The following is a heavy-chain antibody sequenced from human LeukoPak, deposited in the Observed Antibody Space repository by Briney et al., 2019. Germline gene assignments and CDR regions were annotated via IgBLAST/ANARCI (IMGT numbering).Heavy chain of an antibody. CDR3: ARGWGSSSPFDY. Sequence: GSLRLSCAASGFTFSSYAMHWVRQAPGKGLEWIGEINHSGSTNYNPSLKSRVTISVDTSKNQFSLKLSSVTAADTAVYYCARGWGSSSPFDYWGQGTLVTVSS. CDR2: INHSGST. J-gene: IGHJ4*02. CDR1: GFTFSSYA. D-gene: IGHD6-6*01. V-gene: IGHV4-34*01.